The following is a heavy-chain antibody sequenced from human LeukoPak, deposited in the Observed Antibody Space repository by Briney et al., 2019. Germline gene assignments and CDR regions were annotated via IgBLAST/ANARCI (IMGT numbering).Heavy chain of an antibody. D-gene: IGHD3-3*01. J-gene: IGHJ4*02. V-gene: IGHV3-66*02. CDR1: GFTVSSNY. CDR2: IYSGGST. Sequence: GGSLRLSCAASGFTVSSNYMSWVRQAPGKGLEWVSIIYSGGSTYYADSVRGRFTISRDNSKNTLYLQMNSLRAEDTAMYYCARTHTIFGVVTYFDYWGQGTLVTVSS. CDR3: ARTHTIFGVVTYFDY.